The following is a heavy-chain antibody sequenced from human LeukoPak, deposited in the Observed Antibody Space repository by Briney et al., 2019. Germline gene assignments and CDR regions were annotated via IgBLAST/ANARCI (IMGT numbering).Heavy chain of an antibody. CDR2: IIPVFGKT. CDR3: ARSQRFLEDAFDI. J-gene: IGHJ3*02. Sequence: SVKVSCKASGGTFSSYAISWVRQARGQGLEWMGAIIPVFGKTNYAQKFQGRVTLTVDESTSTAYMELSSLRSEDTAVYYCARSQRFLEDAFDIWGQGTMVTVSS. D-gene: IGHD3-3*01. CDR1: GGTFSSYA. V-gene: IGHV1-69*13.